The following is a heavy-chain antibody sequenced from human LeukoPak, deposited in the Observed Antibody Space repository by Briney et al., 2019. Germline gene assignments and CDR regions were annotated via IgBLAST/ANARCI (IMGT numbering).Heavy chain of an antibody. D-gene: IGHD4-17*01. CDR3: ARDPGLYGDYPRVFDY. CDR1: GFTFDDYA. V-gene: IGHV3-9*01. CDR2: ISWNSGSI. Sequence: GGSLRLSCAASGFTFDDYAMHWVRQAPGKGLEWVSGISWNSGSIGYADSVKGRFTLSRDNAKNTLYLQMNSLRAEDTAVYYCARDPGLYGDYPRVFDYWGQGTLVTVSS. J-gene: IGHJ4*02.